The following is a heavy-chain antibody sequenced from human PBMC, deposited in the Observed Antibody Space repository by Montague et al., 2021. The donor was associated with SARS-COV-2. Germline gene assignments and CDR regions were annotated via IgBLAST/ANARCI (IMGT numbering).Heavy chain of an antibody. CDR1: GDSVSSNSAA. J-gene: IGHJ4*02. CDR3: ARGGSWLYYFDY. CDR2: TYYRSKWHN. Sequence: CAISGDSVSSNSAAWNWIRQSPSRGLEWLGRTYYRSKWHNDYAVSVKSRITINPDTSKNQFSLQLSSVTPEDTAVYYCARGGSWLYYFDYWGQGTLVTVSS. D-gene: IGHD6-13*01. V-gene: IGHV6-1*01.